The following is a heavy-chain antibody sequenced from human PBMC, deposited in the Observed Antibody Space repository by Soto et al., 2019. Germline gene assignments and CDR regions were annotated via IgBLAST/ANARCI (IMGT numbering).Heavy chain of an antibody. CDR2: IWYDGSHE. D-gene: IGHD3-22*01. J-gene: IGHJ2*01. CDR3: SRDRYSYDSRAYQGVDWYFDL. V-gene: IGHV3-33*01. Sequence: GGSLRLSCAASGFTFNNYGMHWVRQAPGKGLEWVAVIWYDGSHESYADSVKGRFTISRDNSKNTLYLQMNSLRAEDTAVYYCSRDRYSYDSRAYQGVDWYFDLWGRGTLVTVSS. CDR1: GFTFNNYG.